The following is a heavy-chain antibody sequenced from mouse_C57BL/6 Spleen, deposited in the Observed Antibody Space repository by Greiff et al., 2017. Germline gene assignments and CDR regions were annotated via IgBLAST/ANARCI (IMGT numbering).Heavy chain of an antibody. CDR3: ARSEGRYAMDY. CDR1: GYTFTSYT. J-gene: IGHJ4*01. CDR2: INPSSGYT. V-gene: IGHV1-4*01. Sequence: VQLQQSGAELARPGASVKMSCKASGYTFTSYTMHWVKQRPGQGLEWIGYINPSSGYTKYNQKFKDKATLTADKSSSTAYMQLSSLTSEDSAVYYCARSEGRYAMDYWGQGTSVTVSS.